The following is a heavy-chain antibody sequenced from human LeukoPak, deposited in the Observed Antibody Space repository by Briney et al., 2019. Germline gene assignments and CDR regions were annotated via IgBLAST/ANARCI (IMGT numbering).Heavy chain of an antibody. D-gene: IGHD6-13*01. CDR2: ISGSGGST. Sequence: GGSLRLSCAASGFTFSSYAMSWVRQAPGKGLEWVSAISGSGGSTYYADSVKGRFTISRDNSKNTLYLQMNSLRAEDTAVYYCAKAYSSSWYPQYYYYYIDVWGKGTTVTVSS. CDR1: GFTFSSYA. V-gene: IGHV3-23*01. J-gene: IGHJ6*03. CDR3: AKAYSSSWYPQYYYYYIDV.